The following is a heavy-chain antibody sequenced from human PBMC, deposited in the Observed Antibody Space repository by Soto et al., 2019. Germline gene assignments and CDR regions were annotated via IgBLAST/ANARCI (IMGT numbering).Heavy chain of an antibody. CDR3: TTDNTGTRPTVALDF. Sequence: QVQLVQSGGEVKKPGASVKVSCKTSGYTFINYGITWVRQAPGQGLEWMGWISTFNGNTNYAQKFQGRVTMTRDTSTTTASMELRTLRADDTAMYYCTTDNTGTRPTVALDFWGQRTLVTVSA. J-gene: IGHJ4*02. V-gene: IGHV1-18*04. CDR1: GYTFINYG. CDR2: ISTFNGNT. D-gene: IGHD6-19*01.